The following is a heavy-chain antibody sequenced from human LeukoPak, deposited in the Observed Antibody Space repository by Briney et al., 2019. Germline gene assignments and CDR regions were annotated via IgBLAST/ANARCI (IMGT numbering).Heavy chain of an antibody. D-gene: IGHD6-13*01. J-gene: IGHJ4*02. CDR3: AKAPLVWEGEDY. CDR1: GFTFSSYA. V-gene: IGHV3-23*01. CDR2: INNSGDNT. Sequence: GGSLRLSCAASGFTFSSYAMSWVRQAPGKGLEWVSVINNSGDNTYYADSVKGRFTISRDNSKNTLYLQMDSLRAEDTAVYYCAKAPLVWEGEDYWGQGTLVTVSS.